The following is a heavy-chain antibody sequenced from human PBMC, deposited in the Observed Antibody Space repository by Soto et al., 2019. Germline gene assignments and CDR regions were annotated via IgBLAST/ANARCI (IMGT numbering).Heavy chain of an antibody. V-gene: IGHV3-72*01. CDR3: AAVGPAFGFDV. D-gene: IGHD1-26*01. J-gene: IGHJ6*02. CDR2: IKKRADSYTT. CDR1: GLTFSDHH. Sequence: EVQLVESGGGLVQPGGSLRLACAASGLTFSDHHMDWVRQAPGKGLEWVGRIKKRADSYTTHYSASVKGRFTISRDDSRNSLYLQMDSLKTEDTAGYYCAAVGPAFGFDVWGQGTTVTVSS.